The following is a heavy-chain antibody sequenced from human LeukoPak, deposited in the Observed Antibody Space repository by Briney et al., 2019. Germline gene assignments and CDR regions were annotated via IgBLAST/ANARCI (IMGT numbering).Heavy chain of an antibody. CDR3: AIHTEGWGGGHYFDY. Sequence: SVKGSCKASGGTFSSYAISWVRQAPGQGLEWMGRIIPILGIANYAQKFQGRVTIIADKSTSTAYIELSSLRSEDTAVYYCAIHTEGWGGGHYFDYWGQGTLVTVSS. V-gene: IGHV1-69*04. J-gene: IGHJ4*02. CDR2: IIPILGIA. D-gene: IGHD3-16*01. CDR1: GGTFSSYA.